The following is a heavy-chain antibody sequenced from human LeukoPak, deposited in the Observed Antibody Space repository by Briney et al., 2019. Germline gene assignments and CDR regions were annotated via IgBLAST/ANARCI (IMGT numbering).Heavy chain of an antibody. D-gene: IGHD5-12*01. CDR1: GFTFSSYG. Sequence: GRSLRLSCAASGFTFSSYGMHWVRQAPGKGLEWVAVIWYDGSNKYYADSMKGRFTISRDNSKNTLYLQMNSLRAEDTAVYYCASSQSYSGYDTALDYWGQGTLVTVSS. J-gene: IGHJ4*02. CDR2: IWYDGSNK. V-gene: IGHV3-33*01. CDR3: ASSQSYSGYDTALDY.